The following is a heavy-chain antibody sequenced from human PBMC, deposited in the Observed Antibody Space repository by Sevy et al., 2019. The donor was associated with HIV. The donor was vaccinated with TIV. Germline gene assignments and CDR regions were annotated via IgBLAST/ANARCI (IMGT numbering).Heavy chain of an antibody. CDR3: ASSRDDYYDFLKY. CDR2: INPDSGGT. V-gene: IGHV1-2*06. J-gene: IGHJ4*02. Sequence: ASVKVSCKASGYTFTGHYMHLVRQAPGQGLEWLGRINPDSGGTNYAPNYQGRVTMTRNTYINTAYMVLSRLTSDDTAVYYCASSRDDYYDFLKYWGQGSLVTVSS. CDR1: GYTFTGHY. D-gene: IGHD3-22*01.